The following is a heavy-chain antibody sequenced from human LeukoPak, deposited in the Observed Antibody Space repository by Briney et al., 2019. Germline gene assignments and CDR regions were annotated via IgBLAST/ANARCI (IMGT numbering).Heavy chain of an antibody. CDR3: AGRAVTGRAAAGLDI. D-gene: IGHD1-1*01. CDR1: GFTFSSYG. CDR2: TSYDETNR. J-gene: IGHJ3*02. V-gene: IGHV3-30*19. Sequence: GGSLRLSCAASGFTFSSYGMHWVRQAPGKGLEWVAVTSYDETNRFYADSVKGRFTISRDNSKNTLYLQMDSLRVEDTASYYCAGRAVTGRAAAGLDIWGQGTMVTVSS.